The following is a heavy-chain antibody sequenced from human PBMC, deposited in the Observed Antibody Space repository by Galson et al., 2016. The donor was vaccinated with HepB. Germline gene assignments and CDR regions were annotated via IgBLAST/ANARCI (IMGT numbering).Heavy chain of an antibody. V-gene: IGHV4-39*02. D-gene: IGHD5-18*01. Sequence: SETLSPTCIVSGASITNDRFFSAWLRQPPGKGLEWIGSISYRRPTNYNPSLQGRVTIPVETSKHHFSLEINSETGADTPVYFRRRLTRAARGSSVAPLQGRVTITGETSQDHFSLEIESVAGADTAVYCSARRAWEVLGWFDTWGQGTLVTVSS. CDR1: GASITNDRFF. CDR2: ISYRRPT. CDR3: RRLTRAARGSSVAPLQGRVTITGETSQDHFSLEIESVAGADTAVYCSARRAWEVLGWFDT. J-gene: IGHJ5*02.